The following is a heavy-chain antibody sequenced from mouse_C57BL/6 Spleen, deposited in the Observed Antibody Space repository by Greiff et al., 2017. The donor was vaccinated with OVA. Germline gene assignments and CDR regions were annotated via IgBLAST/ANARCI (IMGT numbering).Heavy chain of an antibody. J-gene: IGHJ2*01. CDR1: GFTFSSYA. V-gene: IGHV5-4*01. CDR2: ISDGGSYT. D-gene: IGHD2-3*01. CDR3: ARDRRYDTFDY. Sequence: EVQRVESGGGLVKPGGSLKLSCAASGFTFSSYAMSWVRQTPEKRLEWVATISDGGSYTYYPDNVKGRFTISRDNAKNNLYLQMSHLKSEDTAMYYCARDRRYDTFDYWGQGTTLTVSS.